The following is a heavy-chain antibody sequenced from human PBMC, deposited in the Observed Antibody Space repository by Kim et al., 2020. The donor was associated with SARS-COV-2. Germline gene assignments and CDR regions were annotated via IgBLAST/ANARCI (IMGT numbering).Heavy chain of an antibody. J-gene: IGHJ4*02. CDR2: IYYNGGT. CDR1: GFSVSNNY. D-gene: IGHD2-21*02. CDR3: VREGGPRDDSDSPI. V-gene: IGHV3-53*01. Sequence: GGSLRLSCAASGFSVSNNYMAWVRQAPMRGLEWVSTIYYNGGTSYADSVKGRFTVSRDNSKNTVYLQMDSLRGDDTAVYYCVREGGPRDDSDSPIWGPGTQVTVSS.